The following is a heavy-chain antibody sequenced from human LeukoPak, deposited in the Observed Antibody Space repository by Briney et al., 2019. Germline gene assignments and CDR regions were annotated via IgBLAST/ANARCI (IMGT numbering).Heavy chain of an antibody. D-gene: IGHD4-17*01. Sequence: GGSLRLSCAASGCSVRTNYMSWVRQAPGKGLEWVSVIYSGGSTYYADSVKGRFTISRDNSKNTLYLQMNSLRAEDTAVYYCARVDYGDYYFDYWGQGTLVTVSS. V-gene: IGHV3-53*01. CDR1: GCSVRTNY. CDR3: ARVDYGDYYFDY. CDR2: IYSGGST. J-gene: IGHJ4*02.